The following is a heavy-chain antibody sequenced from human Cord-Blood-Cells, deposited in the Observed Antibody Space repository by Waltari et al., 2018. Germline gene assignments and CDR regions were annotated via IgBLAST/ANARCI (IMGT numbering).Heavy chain of an antibody. CDR1: GYTFTGYY. J-gene: IGHJ4*02. CDR2: INPNSGRT. Sequence: QVQLVQSGAEVKKAGASVKVSCKASGYTFTGYYMHWVRQAPGQGLEWMGWINPNSGRTNYAQKFQGRVTMTRDTSISTAYMELSRLRSDDTAVYYCARAQRYWGQGTLVTVSS. CDR3: ARAQRY. V-gene: IGHV1-2*02.